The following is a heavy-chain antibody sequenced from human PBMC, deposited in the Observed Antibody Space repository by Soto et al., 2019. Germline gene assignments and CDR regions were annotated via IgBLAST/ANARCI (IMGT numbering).Heavy chain of an antibody. J-gene: IGHJ4*02. D-gene: IGHD5-12*01. Sequence: GESLKISCKGSGYSLTSYWIGWVRQMPGKGLEWMGIIYPGDSDTRYSPSFQGQVTISADKSISTAYLQWSSLKASDTAMYYCARRGYSGYENQVHWGQGPLVTVSS. CDR2: IYPGDSDT. V-gene: IGHV5-51*01. CDR1: GYSLTSYW. CDR3: ARRGYSGYENQVH.